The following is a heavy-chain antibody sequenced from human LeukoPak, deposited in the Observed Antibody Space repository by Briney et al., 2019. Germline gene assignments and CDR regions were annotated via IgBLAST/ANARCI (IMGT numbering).Heavy chain of an antibody. CDR2: IYTSGST. D-gene: IGHD6-13*01. Sequence: SETLPLTCTVSGGSISSYYWSWIRQPPGKGLEWIGYIYTSGSTNYNPSLKSRVTISVDTSKNQFSLKLSSVTAADTAVYYCARHGGPYSSSWYYFDYWGQGTLVTVSS. J-gene: IGHJ4*02. V-gene: IGHV4-4*09. CDR1: GGSISSYY. CDR3: ARHGGPYSSSWYYFDY.